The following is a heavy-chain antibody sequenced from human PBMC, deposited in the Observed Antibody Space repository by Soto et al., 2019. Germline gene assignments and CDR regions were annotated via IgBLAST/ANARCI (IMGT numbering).Heavy chain of an antibody. J-gene: IGHJ6*02. V-gene: IGHV4-59*01. D-gene: IGHD3-22*01. Sequence: SETLSLTCTVSGGSISSYYWSWIRQPPGKGLEWIGYIYYSGGTNYNPSLKSRVTISVDTSKNQFSLKLSSVTAADTAVYYCARVASSGYFDDYYYGMDVWGQGTTVTVSS. CDR1: GGSISSYY. CDR2: IYYSGGT. CDR3: ARVASSGYFDDYYYGMDV.